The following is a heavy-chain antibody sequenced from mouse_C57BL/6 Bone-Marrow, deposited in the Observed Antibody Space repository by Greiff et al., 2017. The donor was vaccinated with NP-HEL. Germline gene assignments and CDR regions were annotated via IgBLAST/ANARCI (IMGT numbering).Heavy chain of an antibody. CDR1: GFTFSSYA. Sequence: EVQLVESGGGLVKPGGSLKLSCAASGFTFSSYAMSWVRQTPEKRLEWVATISDGGSYTYYPDNVKGRFTISRDNAKNNLYLQMSHLKSEDTAMYYCARAYHGNYDYWGQGTTLTVSS. CDR3: ARAYHGNYDY. CDR2: ISDGGSYT. J-gene: IGHJ2*01. D-gene: IGHD2-3*01. V-gene: IGHV5-4*01.